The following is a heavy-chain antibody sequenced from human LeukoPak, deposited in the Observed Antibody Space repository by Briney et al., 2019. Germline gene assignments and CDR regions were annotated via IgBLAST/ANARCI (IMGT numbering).Heavy chain of an antibody. V-gene: IGHV1-69*13. J-gene: IGHJ4*02. CDR1: GYTFTSYG. Sequence: SVKVSCKASGYTFTSYGISWVRQAPGQGLEWMGGIIPIFGTANYAQKFQGRVTITADESASTAYMELSSLRSEDTAVYYCARVYYYDSSGYYHPFDYWGQGTLVTVSS. CDR2: IIPIFGTA. CDR3: ARVYYYDSSGYYHPFDY. D-gene: IGHD3-22*01.